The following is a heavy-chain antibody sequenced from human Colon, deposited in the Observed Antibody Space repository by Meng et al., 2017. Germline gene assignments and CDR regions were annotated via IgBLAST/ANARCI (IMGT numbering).Heavy chain of an antibody. D-gene: IGHD3-22*01. J-gene: IGHJ4*02. CDR1: GDSVSSNSAA. CDR2: TYYRSKWYN. Sequence: QVQLQQSGPGLVKPPQTPSPPCAISGDSVSSNSAAWNWIRQSPSRGLEWLGRTYYRSKWYNDYAVSVKSRITINPDTSKNQFSLQLNPVTPEDTAVYYCARDSSSSAYSPFDYWGQGTLVTVSS. CDR3: ARDSSSSAYSPFDY. V-gene: IGHV6-1*01.